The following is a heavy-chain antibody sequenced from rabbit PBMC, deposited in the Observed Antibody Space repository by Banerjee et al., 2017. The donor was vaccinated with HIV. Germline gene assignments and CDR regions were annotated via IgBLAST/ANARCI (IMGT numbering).Heavy chain of an antibody. J-gene: IGHJ4*01. CDR1: GFSFSSSYV. V-gene: IGHV1S45*01. CDR2: INTGSGNA. Sequence: QEQLVESGGDLVKPGGSLTLTCTASGFSFSSSYVMSWVRQAPGKGLGWIGCINTGSGNAVYASWAKGRFTISKTSSTTVTLQMTSLTAADTATYFCARSWAYAGYAGYGFAFNLWGPGTLVTVS. CDR3: ARSWAYAGYAGYGFAFNL. D-gene: IGHD7-1*01.